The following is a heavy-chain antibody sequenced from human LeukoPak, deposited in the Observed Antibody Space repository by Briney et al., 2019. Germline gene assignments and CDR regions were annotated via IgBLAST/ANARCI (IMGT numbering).Heavy chain of an antibody. CDR3: ATASSFGVDGYYFDY. V-gene: IGHV1-24*01. CDR1: GYTLTELS. J-gene: IGHJ4*02. CDR2: FDPEDGDT. D-gene: IGHD3-3*01. Sequence: GASVKVSCKVSGYTLTELSMHWVRQAPGKGLEWMGGFDPEDGDTIYAQKFQGRVTMTEDTSTDTAYMELSSLRSEDTAVYYCATASSFGVDGYYFDYWGQGTLVTVSS.